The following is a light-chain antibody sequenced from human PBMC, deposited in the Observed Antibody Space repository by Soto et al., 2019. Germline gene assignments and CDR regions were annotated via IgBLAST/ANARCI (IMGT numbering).Light chain of an antibody. Sequence: DIQMTQSPSTLSASVGDRVTITCRASQSISSWLAWYQQKPGKAPKLLIYKASTLESGVPSRFSGSGSGTKFTLSISSLQPDDFATYYCQQFNNYSWTFGQGTKVEIK. CDR1: QSISSW. CDR2: KAS. CDR3: QQFNNYSWT. J-gene: IGKJ1*01. V-gene: IGKV1-5*03.